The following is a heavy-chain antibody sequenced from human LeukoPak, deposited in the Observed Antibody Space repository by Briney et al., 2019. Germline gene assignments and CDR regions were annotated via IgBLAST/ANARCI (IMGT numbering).Heavy chain of an antibody. V-gene: IGHV4-59*01. CDR3: ASTIAAAGLFDY. D-gene: IGHD6-13*01. CDR1: GGSIASYY. Sequence: SETLSLTCTVSGGSIASYYWSWIRQFPGKGLEWIGYISYRGSTSYNPSLNSRVSISLDTSKNQLSLRLNSVTAADTAVYYCASTIAAAGLFDYWGQGTLVTVSS. CDR2: ISYRGST. J-gene: IGHJ4*02.